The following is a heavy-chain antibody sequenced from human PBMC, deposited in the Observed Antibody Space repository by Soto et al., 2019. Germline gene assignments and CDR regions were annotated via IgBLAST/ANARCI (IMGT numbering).Heavy chain of an antibody. CDR1: GFTFSSYA. D-gene: IGHD1-1*01. CDR2: ISGSGGST. J-gene: IGHJ6*03. V-gene: IGHV3-23*01. Sequence: TGGSLRLSCAASGFTFSSYAMSWVRQAPGKGLEWVSAISGSGGSTYYADSVKGRFTISRDNSKNTLYLQMNSLRAEDTAVYYCARAETGNPAYYYYYMDVWGKGTTVTVSS. CDR3: ARAETGNPAYYYYYMDV.